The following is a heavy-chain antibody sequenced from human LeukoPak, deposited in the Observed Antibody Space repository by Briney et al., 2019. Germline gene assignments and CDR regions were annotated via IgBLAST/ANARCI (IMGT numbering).Heavy chain of an antibody. CDR3: ANRLEQWLVGGYYGMDV. J-gene: IGHJ6*02. CDR1: GFTFSSYA. V-gene: IGHV3-23*01. Sequence: GGSLRLSCAASGFTFSSYAMSWVRQAPGKGLEWVSAISGSGGSTYYADSVKGRFTISRDNSKNTLYLQMNSLRAEDTAVYYCANRLEQWLVGGYYGMDVWGQGTTITVSS. D-gene: IGHD6-19*01. CDR2: ISGSGGST.